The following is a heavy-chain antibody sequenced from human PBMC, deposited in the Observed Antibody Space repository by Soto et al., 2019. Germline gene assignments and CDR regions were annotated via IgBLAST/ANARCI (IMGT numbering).Heavy chain of an antibody. CDR3: ARQPPTWSHNWLDP. V-gene: IGHV4-39*01. Sequence: HLQLQESGPGLVKPSETLSLTCTVSAGSVSSSSDYWGWIRQPPGKGLEWIGSIYYSGRTYYDPYLKSRVTMTVDTSKNQFSLNLTSVTAADTAVYYCARQPPTWSHNWLDPWGQGTLVIVSS. CDR2: IYYSGRT. J-gene: IGHJ5*02. CDR1: AGSVSSSSDY. D-gene: IGHD3-3*01.